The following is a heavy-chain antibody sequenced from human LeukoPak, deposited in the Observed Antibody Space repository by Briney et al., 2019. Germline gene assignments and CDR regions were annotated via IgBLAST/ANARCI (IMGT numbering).Heavy chain of an antibody. Sequence: SETLSLTCTVSTGSINSGGSYWSWLRQHPGKGLEWIGSIYNFGNTYYNPSLKSRVIISVDTSKNQFSLKMSSVTASDTAVYSCARGSGYFDSRGTVSWFDPWGQGTLVTVSS. V-gene: IGHV4-31*03. J-gene: IGHJ5*02. CDR3: ARGSGYFDSRGTVSWFDP. D-gene: IGHD3-22*01. CDR2: IYNFGNT. CDR1: TGSINSGGSY.